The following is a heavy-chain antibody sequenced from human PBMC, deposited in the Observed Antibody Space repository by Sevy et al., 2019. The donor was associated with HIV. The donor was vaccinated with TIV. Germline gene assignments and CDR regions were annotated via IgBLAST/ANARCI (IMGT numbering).Heavy chain of an antibody. CDR3: AREDIRVAGIGYYFHS. D-gene: IGHD6-19*01. J-gene: IGHJ4*02. V-gene: IGHV3-33*01. Sequence: GGSLRLSCAASGFSISGYGMHWVRQAPGKGLEWVAVICYDGTNREYADSVKGRFTISRDNSKNTLYLQMNSLRVEDTAVYYCAREDIRVAGIGYYFHSWGQGTLVTVSS. CDR2: ICYDGTNR. CDR1: GFSISGYG.